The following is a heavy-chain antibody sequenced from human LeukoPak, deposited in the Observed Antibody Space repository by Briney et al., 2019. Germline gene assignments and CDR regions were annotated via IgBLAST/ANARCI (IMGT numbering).Heavy chain of an antibody. CDR2: IKQDGSEK. V-gene: IGHV3-7*01. J-gene: IGHJ4*02. D-gene: IGHD6-13*01. Sequence: PGGSLRLSCAASGFTFSTYWMSWVRRAPGKGLEWVANIKQDGSEKYYVDSVKGRFTTSRDNAKNSLYLQMNSLRAEDTAMYYCARDSAGNDYWGQGTLVTVSS. CDR1: GFTFSTYW. CDR3: ARDSAGNDY.